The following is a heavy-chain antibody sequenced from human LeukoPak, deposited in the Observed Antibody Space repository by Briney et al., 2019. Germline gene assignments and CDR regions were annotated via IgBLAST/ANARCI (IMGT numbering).Heavy chain of an antibody. CDR3: ARGSRYGSGSHFDF. V-gene: IGHV3-11*01. CDR2: ISSGGINI. Sequence: GGSLRLSCAASGFTFSDFYMGWIRQAPGKGLEGVSYISSGGINIHYADSVKGRFTISRDDAQNSLILQMNSLTAEDTAVFYCARGSRYGSGSHFDFWGQGTLVTVSS. J-gene: IGHJ4*02. D-gene: IGHD3-10*01. CDR1: GFTFSDFY.